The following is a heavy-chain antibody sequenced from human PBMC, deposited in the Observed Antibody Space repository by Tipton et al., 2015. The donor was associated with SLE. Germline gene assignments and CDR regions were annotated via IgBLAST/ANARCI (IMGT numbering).Heavy chain of an antibody. Sequence: SLRLSCAASGFTFRSYSMNWVRQAPGKGLEWVSIIYRGGNTFYADSVKGRFTISRDHFKNTVYLQMDSLKAEDTALYYCVRERPDYGAGLSYYGMDVWGQGTAVTVFS. CDR3: VRERPDYGAGLSYYGMDV. CDR2: IYRGGNT. V-gene: IGHV3-66*01. J-gene: IGHJ6*02. CDR1: GFTFRSYS. D-gene: IGHD4-17*01.